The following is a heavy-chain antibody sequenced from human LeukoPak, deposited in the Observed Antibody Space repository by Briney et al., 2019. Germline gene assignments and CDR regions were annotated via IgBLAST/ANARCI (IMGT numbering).Heavy chain of an antibody. CDR3: ARYKRGHIVATIIDY. D-gene: IGHD5-12*01. CDR1: GYSFTSYW. J-gene: IGHJ4*02. Sequence: PGESLKLSCKGSGYSFTSYWIGWVRQMPGKGLEWMGIIYPGDSDTRYSPSFQGQVTISADKSISTAYLQWSSLKASDTAMYYCARYKRGHIVATIIDYWGQGTLVTVSS. V-gene: IGHV5-51*03. CDR2: IYPGDSDT.